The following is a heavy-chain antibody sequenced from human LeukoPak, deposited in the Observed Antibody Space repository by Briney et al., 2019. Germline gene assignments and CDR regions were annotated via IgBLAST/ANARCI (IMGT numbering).Heavy chain of an antibody. CDR3: ARGPNSSSSN. CDR1: GGSISSGGYY. CDR2: IYHSGST. V-gene: IGHV4-30-2*01. J-gene: IGHJ4*02. Sequence: PSETLSLTCTVSGGSISSGGYYWSWIRQPPGKGLEWIGYIYHSGSTYYNPSLKSRVTISVDRSKNQFSLKLSSVTAADTAVYYCARGPNSSSSNWGQGTLVTVSS. D-gene: IGHD6-13*01.